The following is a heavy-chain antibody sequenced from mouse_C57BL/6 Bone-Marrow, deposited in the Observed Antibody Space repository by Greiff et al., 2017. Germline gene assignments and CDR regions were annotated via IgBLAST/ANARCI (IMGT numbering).Heavy chain of an antibody. D-gene: IGHD2-5*01. CDR1: GYTFTSYW. V-gene: IGHV1-5*01. CDR2: IYPGNSET. CDR3: TRSPYSNYSYWYFDV. Sequence: VQLQQSGTVLARPGASVKMSCKTSGYTFTSYWMHWVKQRPGQGLEWIGAIYPGNSETSYNPKFKGKAKLTAVTSASTAYMELSSLTNEDSAVYYCTRSPYSNYSYWYFDVWGTGTTVTVSS. J-gene: IGHJ1*03.